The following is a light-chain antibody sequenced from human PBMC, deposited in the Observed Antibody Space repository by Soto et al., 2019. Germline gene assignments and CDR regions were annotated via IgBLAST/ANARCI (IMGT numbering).Light chain of an antibody. V-gene: IGLV2-14*01. Sequence: QSALTQPASVSGSPGQSITISCTGTSSDVGGYNYVSWYQQHPGKAPKLMIYDVSNRPSGVSNRFSGSKSGNTASLTISGLQAEDEADYYCSSYTSSSTLFFGPGTKLTVL. CDR3: SSYTSSSTLF. J-gene: IGLJ1*01. CDR2: DVS. CDR1: SSDVGGYNY.